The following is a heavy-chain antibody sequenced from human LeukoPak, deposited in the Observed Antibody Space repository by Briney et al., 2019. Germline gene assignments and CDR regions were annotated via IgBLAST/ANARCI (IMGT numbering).Heavy chain of an antibody. V-gene: IGHV3-21*04. J-gene: IGHJ4*02. Sequence: GGSLRLSCAASGFTFSSYSMNWVRQAPGKGLEWVSSISSSSSYIYYADSVKGRFTISRDNAKNSLYLQMNSLRAEDTAIYYRAKPDGIETTEIWGQGTLVTVSS. CDR2: ISSSSSYI. CDR1: GFTFSSYS. CDR3: AKPDGIETTEI. D-gene: IGHD1-7*01.